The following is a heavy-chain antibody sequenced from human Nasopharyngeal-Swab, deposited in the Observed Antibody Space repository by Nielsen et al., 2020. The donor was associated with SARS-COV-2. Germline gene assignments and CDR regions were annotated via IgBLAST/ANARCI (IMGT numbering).Heavy chain of an antibody. J-gene: IGHJ4*02. Sequence: SVKVSCKASGGTVSSYVISWVRQAPGQGLEWMGGNIPISGTANFAQKFQGRVTITADESTSTAYMELSSLRSEDTAVYYCATSYQTGTPFHFDYWGQGTLVIVSS. D-gene: IGHD1-1*01. CDR2: NIPISGTA. CDR3: ATSYQTGTPFHFDY. V-gene: IGHV1-69*13. CDR1: GGTVSSYV.